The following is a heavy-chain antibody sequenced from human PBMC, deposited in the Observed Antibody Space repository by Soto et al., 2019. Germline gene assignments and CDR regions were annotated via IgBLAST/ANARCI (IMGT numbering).Heavy chain of an antibody. D-gene: IGHD3-22*01. CDR1: GGTFSSYA. CDR3: ARDRPGSYDSSGYYLYYFDY. J-gene: IGHJ4*02. V-gene: IGHV1-69*13. CDR2: IIPIFGTA. Sequence: SVKVSCKASGGTFSSYAISWVRQAPGQGLEWMGGIIPIFGTANYAQKFQGRVTITADESTSTAYMELSSLRSEDTAVYYCARDRPGSYDSSGYYLYYFDYWGQGTLVTVSS.